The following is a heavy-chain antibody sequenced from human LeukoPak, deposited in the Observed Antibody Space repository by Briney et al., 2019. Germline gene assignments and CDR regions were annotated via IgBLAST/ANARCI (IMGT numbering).Heavy chain of an antibody. CDR1: GFTFDDYA. J-gene: IGHJ3*02. CDR3: ASSGVVVPTDAFDI. CDR2: ISWNSGGI. V-gene: IGHV3-9*01. D-gene: IGHD2-15*01. Sequence: GGSLRLSCAASGFTFDDYAMHWVRQAPGKGLEWVSGISWNSGGIGYADSVKGRFTISRDNAKNSLYLQMNSLRAEDTALYYCASSGVVVPTDAFDIWGQGTMVTVSS.